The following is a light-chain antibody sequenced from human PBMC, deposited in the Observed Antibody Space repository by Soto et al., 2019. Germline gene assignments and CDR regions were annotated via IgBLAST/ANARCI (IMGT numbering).Light chain of an antibody. Sequence: AIQMTQSPSSLSASVGDTVTISCRASRGVRSDVAWYQQRPGSVPKVLIYGAFNLYTGVPSRFSGSGYGSDFSLTISSLQPDDFATYYCQHYNSYSEAFGQGTKV. CDR1: RGVRSD. V-gene: IGKV1-13*02. J-gene: IGKJ1*01. CDR3: QHYNSYSEA. CDR2: GAF.